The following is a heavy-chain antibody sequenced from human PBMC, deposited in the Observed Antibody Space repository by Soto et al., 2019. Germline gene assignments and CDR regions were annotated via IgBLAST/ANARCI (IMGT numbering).Heavy chain of an antibody. Sequence: QVQLVQSGAEVKKPGSSVKVSCKASGGTFSSYAISWVRQAPGQGLEWMGGIIPSFGTANYAQKFQGRVTVTALESTVTAHMEVSSLGSEASAVYYGGRTRGGAGSSSWFDPWGQGTLVTVSS. CDR1: GGTFSSYA. J-gene: IGHJ5*02. CDR2: IIPSFGTA. CDR3: GRTRGGAGSSSWFDP. V-gene: IGHV1-69*01. D-gene: IGHD6-13*01.